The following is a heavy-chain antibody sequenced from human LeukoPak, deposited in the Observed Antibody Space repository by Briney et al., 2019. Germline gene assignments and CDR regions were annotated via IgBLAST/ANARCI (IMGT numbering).Heavy chain of an antibody. CDR3: ARTKIEMATIYWFDP. Sequence: GGSLRLSCAASGFTFSSYAMTWVRQAPGKGLEWVSLISATGDSTQYADSVKGRFTISRDNSENTVYLQMNSLRAEDTAVYYCARTKIEMATIYWFDPWGQGTLVTVSS. J-gene: IGHJ5*02. CDR1: GFTFSSYA. V-gene: IGHV3-23*01. D-gene: IGHD5-24*01. CDR2: ISATGDST.